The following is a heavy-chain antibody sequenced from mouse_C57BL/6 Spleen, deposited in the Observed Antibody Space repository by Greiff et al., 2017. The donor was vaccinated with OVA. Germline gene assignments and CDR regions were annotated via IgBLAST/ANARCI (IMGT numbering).Heavy chain of an antibody. J-gene: IGHJ3*01. V-gene: IGHV5-4*03. Sequence: EVKLVESGGGLVKPGGSLKLSCAASGFTFSSYAMSWVRQTPEKRLEWVATISDGGSYTYYPDNVKGRFTISRDNAKNNLYLQMSHLKSEDRAMYYCAGPDYGGIYDWFAYWGQGALVTVSA. D-gene: IGHD1-1*01. CDR2: ISDGGSYT. CDR3: AGPDYGGIYDWFAY. CDR1: GFTFSSYA.